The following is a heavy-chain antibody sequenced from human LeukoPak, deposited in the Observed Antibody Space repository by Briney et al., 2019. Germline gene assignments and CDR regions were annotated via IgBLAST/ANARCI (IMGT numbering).Heavy chain of an antibody. J-gene: IGHJ4*02. D-gene: IGHD3-22*01. CDR2: ISAYNGNT. V-gene: IGHV1-18*01. CDR1: GYTFTSYG. CDR3: ARGGDSSGYSLIDY. Sequence: TSVKVSCKASGYTFTSYGISWVRQAPGQGLEWMGWISAYNGNTNYVQKLQGRVTMTTDTSTSTAYMELRSLRSDDTAVYYCARGGDSSGYSLIDYWGQGTLVTVSS.